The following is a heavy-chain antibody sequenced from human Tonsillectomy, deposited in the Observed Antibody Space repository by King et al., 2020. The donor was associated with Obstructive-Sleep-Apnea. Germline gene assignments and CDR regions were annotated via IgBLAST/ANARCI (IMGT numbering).Heavy chain of an antibody. J-gene: IGHJ4*02. CDR2: ISSCSCSI. V-gene: IGHV3-48*04. CDR1: GFTFSSYS. D-gene: IGHD2-2*01. Sequence: VQLVESGGGLVQPGGSLRLSCAASGFTFSSYSMNWVRQAPGKVLVWVSYISSCSCSIYFADSVKGLFTISRDNAKNALYLKMNSLRAEDTAVYYCGRSAYFDYWGQGTLVTVSS. CDR3: GRSAYFDY.